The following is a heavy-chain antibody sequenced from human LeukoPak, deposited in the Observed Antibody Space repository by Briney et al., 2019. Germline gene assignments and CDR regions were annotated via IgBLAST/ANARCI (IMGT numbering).Heavy chain of an antibody. CDR3: ARSIFYGDYAPWYYFDY. D-gene: IGHD4-17*01. V-gene: IGHV1-69*05. CDR1: GGTFSSYA. Sequence: GASVKVSCKASGGTFSSYAISWVRQAPGQGLEWMGGIIPIFGTANYAQKFQGGVTITTDESTSTAYMELSSLRSEDTAVYYCARSIFYGDYAPWYYFDYWGQRTLVTVSS. J-gene: IGHJ4*02. CDR2: IIPIFGTA.